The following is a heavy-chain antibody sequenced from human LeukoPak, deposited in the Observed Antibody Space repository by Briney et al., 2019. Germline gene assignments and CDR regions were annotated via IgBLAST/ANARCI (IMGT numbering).Heavy chain of an antibody. CDR3: AGDGYSYGYRSLSGFDY. J-gene: IGHJ4*02. V-gene: IGHV4-39*07. CDR2: IYYSGST. D-gene: IGHD5-18*01. Sequence: KPSETLSLTCTVSGGSISSSSYYWGWIRQPPGKGLEWIGSIYYSGSTNYNPSLKSRVTISVDTSKNQFSLKLSSVTAADTAVYYCAGDGYSYGYRSLSGFDYWGQGTLVTVSS. CDR1: GGSISSSSYY.